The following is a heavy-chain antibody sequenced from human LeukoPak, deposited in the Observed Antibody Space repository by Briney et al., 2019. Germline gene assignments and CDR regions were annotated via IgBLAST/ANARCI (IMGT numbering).Heavy chain of an antibody. V-gene: IGHV3-74*01. Sequence: GGSLRLSCAASGFTLSGHWMHWVRQPPGKGLAWVSRNKYDGSESYYADSVKGRFTISRDNAKNTLYLQMNSLRVEDTAVYYCAKSDWFDHWGQGTLVTVSS. CDR2: NKYDGSES. CDR1: GFTLSGHW. J-gene: IGHJ5*02. CDR3: AKSDWFDH.